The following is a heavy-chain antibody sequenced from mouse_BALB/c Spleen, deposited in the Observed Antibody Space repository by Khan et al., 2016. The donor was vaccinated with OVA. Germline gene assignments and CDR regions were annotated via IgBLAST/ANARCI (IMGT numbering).Heavy chain of an antibody. Sequence: QVQLKQSGPGLVQPSQSLSITCTVSGFSLTNYSVHWVRQSPGKGLEWLGVIWSAGSTDYNAAFISRLTISKYNSRSHVFFKMNSLQPKDTAIYYCARSGYDYGRGALFAYWGQGTLVTVSA. CDR2: IWSAGST. CDR3: ARSGYDYGRGALFAY. D-gene: IGHD2-4*01. CDR1: GFSLTNYS. J-gene: IGHJ3*01. V-gene: IGHV2-2*02.